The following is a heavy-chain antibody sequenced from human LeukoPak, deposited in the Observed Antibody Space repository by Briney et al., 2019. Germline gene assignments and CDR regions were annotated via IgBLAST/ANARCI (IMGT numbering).Heavy chain of an antibody. D-gene: IGHD1-26*01. CDR1: GFTFSSYS. CDR3: ARVGSGGSYDY. Sequence: GGSLRLSCAASGFTFSSYSMNWVRQAPGKGLEWVSSISSSSSYIYYADSVKGRFAISRDNAKNSLYLQMNSLRAEDTAVYYCARVGSGGSYDYWGQGTLVTVSS. V-gene: IGHV3-21*01. J-gene: IGHJ4*02. CDR2: ISSSSSYI.